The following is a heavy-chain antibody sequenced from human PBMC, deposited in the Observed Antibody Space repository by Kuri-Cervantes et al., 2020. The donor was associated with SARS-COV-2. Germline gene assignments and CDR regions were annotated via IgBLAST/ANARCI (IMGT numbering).Heavy chain of an antibody. CDR3: AHSYYDAWSDSYVYYYDMDV. CDR2: IYWDDDK. V-gene: IGHV2-5*02. Sequence: SGPTLPHLSHTLALTFNFSGSSLSTSGVGVGWIRKPPGKAREWLALIYWDDDKRYSPSLKSRLTITKDTSKNQVVLTMTNMDPVDTATYFWAHSYYDAWSDSYVYYYDMDVWGEGTTVTVSS. J-gene: IGHJ6*03. CDR1: GSSLSTSGVG. D-gene: IGHD3-3*01.